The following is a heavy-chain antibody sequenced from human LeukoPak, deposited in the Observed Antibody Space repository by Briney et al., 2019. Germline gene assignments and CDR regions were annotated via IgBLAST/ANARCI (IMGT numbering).Heavy chain of an antibody. V-gene: IGHV3-21*01. J-gene: IGHJ4*02. CDR1: GFTFSNYG. CDR3: AREGSSSVLDY. D-gene: IGHD6-6*01. CDR2: ISSSSSYI. Sequence: GGSLRLSCGASGFTFSNYGMLWVRQAPGKGLEGVSSISSSSSYIYYADSVKGRFTISRDNAKNSLYLQMNSLRADDTAVYYCAREGSSSVLDYWGQGTLATVS.